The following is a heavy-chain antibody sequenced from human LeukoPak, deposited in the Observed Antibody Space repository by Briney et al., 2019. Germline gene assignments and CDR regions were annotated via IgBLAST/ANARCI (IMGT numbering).Heavy chain of an antibody. CDR3: AREHSITMVRGVIHPADY. CDR1: GFTFSSYA. V-gene: IGHV3-30-3*01. Sequence: GGSLRLSCAASGFTFSSYAMHWVRQAPGKGLEWVAVISDDGSDKYYADSVKGRFTISRDNSKNTLYLQMNSLRAEDTAVYYCAREHSITMVRGVIHPADYWGQGTLVTVSS. D-gene: IGHD3-10*01. J-gene: IGHJ4*02. CDR2: ISDDGSDK.